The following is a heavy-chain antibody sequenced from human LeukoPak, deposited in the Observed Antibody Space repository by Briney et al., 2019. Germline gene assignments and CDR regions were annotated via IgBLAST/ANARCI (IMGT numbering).Heavy chain of an antibody. V-gene: IGHV4-39*01. Sequence: SETLSLTCTVSGGSISSSSYYWGWIRQPPGKGLEWIGSIYYSGSTYYNPSLKSRVTISVDTSKNQFSLKLSSVTAADTAVYYCASNAITYYDFWSGYHPGYNWFDPWGQGTLVTVSS. CDR3: ASNAITYYDFWSGYHPGYNWFDP. J-gene: IGHJ5*02. D-gene: IGHD3-3*01. CDR1: GGSISSSSYY. CDR2: IYYSGST.